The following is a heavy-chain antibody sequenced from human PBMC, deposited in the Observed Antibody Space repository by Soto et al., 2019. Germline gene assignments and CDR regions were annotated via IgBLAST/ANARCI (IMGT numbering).Heavy chain of an antibody. CDR2: ISGSGDNT. D-gene: IGHD1-20*01. V-gene: IGHV3-23*01. Sequence: GESLKISCAASGITLATYATSWVGWVRQAPGKGLEWVSVISGSGDNTQYADSVKGRFTISRDNSKNTLYLQMNSLRDEDTAVYYCATYKRHFDYWGQGSLVTVSS. J-gene: IGHJ4*02. CDR1: GITLATYA. CDR3: ATYKRHFDY.